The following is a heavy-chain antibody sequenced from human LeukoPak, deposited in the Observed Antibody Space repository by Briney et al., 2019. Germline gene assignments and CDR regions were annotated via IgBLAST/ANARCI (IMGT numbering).Heavy chain of an antibody. Sequence: GASVKVSCKASGYTFTGYYMHWVRQAPGQGLEWMGWINPNSGGTNYAQKFQGRVTMTRDTSISTAYMEPSRLRSDDTAVYYCARGGFIAVAVIPDYWGQGTLVTVSS. D-gene: IGHD6-19*01. J-gene: IGHJ4*02. CDR3: ARGGFIAVAVIPDY. CDR1: GYTFTGYY. CDR2: INPNSGGT. V-gene: IGHV1-2*02.